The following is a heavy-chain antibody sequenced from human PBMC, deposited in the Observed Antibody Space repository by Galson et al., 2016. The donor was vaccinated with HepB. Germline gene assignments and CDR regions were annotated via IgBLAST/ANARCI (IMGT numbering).Heavy chain of an antibody. D-gene: IGHD3-16*01. CDR2: INTDNDNT. CDR3: ARVGESLGHRYEAFDI. J-gene: IGHJ3*02. V-gene: IGHV1-3*04. Sequence: SVKVSCKASGYTFIDYAIHWVRLAPGQGLEWMGWINTDNDNTKYSQKFQGRVTFTRDTSASTASMELSRLTSEDTAVYYCARVGESLGHRYEAFDIWGQGTLVTVSS. CDR1: GYTFIDYA.